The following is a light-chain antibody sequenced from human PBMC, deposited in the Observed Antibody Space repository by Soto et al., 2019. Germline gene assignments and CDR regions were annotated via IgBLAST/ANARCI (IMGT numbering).Light chain of an antibody. Sequence: DIRMTQSPSSLSASLGDRITITCQASQVITTSLSWFQQRPGKAPRLLIFDASYLEAGVPSRFSGSGSGTYFSFTISSLQPEDIATYYCQQYDSLPYTFGQGTKLEIK. CDR1: QVITTS. CDR3: QQYDSLPYT. V-gene: IGKV1-33*01. CDR2: DAS. J-gene: IGKJ2*01.